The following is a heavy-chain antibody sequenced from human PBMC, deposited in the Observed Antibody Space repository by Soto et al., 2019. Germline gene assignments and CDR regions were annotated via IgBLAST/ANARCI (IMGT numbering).Heavy chain of an antibody. Sequence: GGSLRLSWAAAGGTFRPYWIHWVRQVPGKGLVWVSRISGGGSSTTYADSVKGRFTISRDNAKSTLYLQMNSLRAEDTAIYYCTKNYDFWSGHLDYWGQGTLVTVSS. D-gene: IGHD3-3*01. CDR1: GGTFRPYW. V-gene: IGHV3-74*01. CDR2: ISGGGSST. J-gene: IGHJ4*02. CDR3: TKNYDFWSGHLDY.